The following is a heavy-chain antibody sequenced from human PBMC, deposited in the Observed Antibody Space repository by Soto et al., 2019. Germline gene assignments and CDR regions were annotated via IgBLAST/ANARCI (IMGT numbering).Heavy chain of an antibody. V-gene: IGHV4-59*01. CDR3: ARGRYDYVWGSATYYFDY. Sequence: QVQLQESGPGLVKPSGTLSLTCTFSGGSISSYYWSWIRQPPGKELECIGEFYYSGSTNYNPSLKSRGTISGDTSKNQFSLKLSSVTAADTAVYYCARGRYDYVWGSATYYFDYWGQGTLVTVSS. D-gene: IGHD3-16*01. CDR1: GGSISSYY. J-gene: IGHJ4*02. CDR2: FYYSGST.